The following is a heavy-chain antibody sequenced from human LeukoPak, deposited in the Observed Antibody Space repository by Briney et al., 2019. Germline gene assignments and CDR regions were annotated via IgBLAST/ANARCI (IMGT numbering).Heavy chain of an antibody. CDR2: ISGSGGST. J-gene: IGHJ6*02. V-gene: IGHV3-23*01. CDR1: GFTFSSYA. CDR3: AKDKEDYGDYVVSMDV. Sequence: GGSLRLSCAASGFTFSSYAMSWVRQAPGKGLEWVSAISGSGGSTYYADSVKGRFTISRDNSKNTLYLQMNSLRAEGTAVYYCAKDKEDYGDYVVSMDVWGQGTTVTVSS. D-gene: IGHD4-17*01.